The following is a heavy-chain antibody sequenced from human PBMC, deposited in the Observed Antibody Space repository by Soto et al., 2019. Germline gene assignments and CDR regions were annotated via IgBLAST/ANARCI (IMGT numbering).Heavy chain of an antibody. CDR1: GYTFANLD. J-gene: IGHJ4*02. V-gene: IGHV1-18*04. D-gene: IGHD6-19*01. Sequence: ASVKVSCKTSGYTFANLDFSWVRQAPGLGLEWMGWVSNRNGVTNYAENFRDRVTISTDTSTNTVYMELRSLRSDDTAVYFCARERLNTGWYGFDYWGQGTQVTVSS. CDR2: VSNRNGVT. CDR3: ARERLNTGWYGFDY.